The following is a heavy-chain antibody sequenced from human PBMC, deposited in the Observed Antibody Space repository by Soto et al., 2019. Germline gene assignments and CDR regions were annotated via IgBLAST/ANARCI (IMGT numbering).Heavy chain of an antibody. Sequence: GASVKVSCKASGYTFTSYAMHWVRQAPGQRLEWMGWINAGNGNTKYSQKFQGRVTITRDTSASTAYMELSSLRSEDTAVYYCARLRGVVSSDRYYYGMDVWGQGTTVTVSS. CDR2: INAGNGNT. CDR3: ARLRGVVSSDRYYYGMDV. CDR1: GYTFTSYA. J-gene: IGHJ6*02. D-gene: IGHD3-3*01. V-gene: IGHV1-3*01.